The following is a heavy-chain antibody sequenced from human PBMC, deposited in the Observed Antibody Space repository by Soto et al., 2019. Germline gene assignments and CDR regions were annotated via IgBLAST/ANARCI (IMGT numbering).Heavy chain of an antibody. CDR3: ARGRVYCSSTSCYDLPFDY. J-gene: IGHJ4*02. V-gene: IGHV4-34*01. CDR2: INHSGST. D-gene: IGHD2-2*01. Sequence: QVQLQQWGAGLLKPSETLSLTCAVYGGSFSGYYWSWIRQPPGKRREWIGEINHSGSTSYNPSPKSRVPISVDTSENQFSLKLSSVTAADTAVYYCARGRVYCSSTSCYDLPFDYWGQGTLVTVSS. CDR1: GGSFSGYY.